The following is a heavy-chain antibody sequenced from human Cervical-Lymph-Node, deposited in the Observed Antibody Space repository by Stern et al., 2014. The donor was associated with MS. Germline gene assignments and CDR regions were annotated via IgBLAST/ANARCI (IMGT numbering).Heavy chain of an antibody. Sequence: EVQLVESGAETRKPGESLKIACSGSEDRFTNYWIAWVRQMPGKGLEWMGIIYPGDSDVIYSPSFQGQVTFSADRSTNTAYLQWSRLKVSDSAVYFCARHFASGHNGHDWHFDVWGQGTLVTVSS. CDR1: EDRFTNYW. D-gene: IGHD5-18*01. V-gene: IGHV5-51*03. J-gene: IGHJ4*02. CDR3: ARHFASGHNGHDWHFDV. CDR2: IYPGDSDV.